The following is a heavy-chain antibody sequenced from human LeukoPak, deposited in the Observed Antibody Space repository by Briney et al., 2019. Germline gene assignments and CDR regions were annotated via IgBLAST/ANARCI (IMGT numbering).Heavy chain of an antibody. CDR2: INAGNGNT. J-gene: IGHJ5*02. V-gene: IGHV1-3*01. D-gene: IGHD4-17*01. CDR1: GYTFTSYA. Sequence: ASVKVSCKASGYTFTSYAMHWVRQAPGQRLEWMGWINAGNGNTKYSQKFQGRVTITRDTSASTAYMELSSLRSEDTAVYYCARDRLGPYGDYINWFDPWGQGTLVTVSS. CDR3: ARDRLGPYGDYINWFDP.